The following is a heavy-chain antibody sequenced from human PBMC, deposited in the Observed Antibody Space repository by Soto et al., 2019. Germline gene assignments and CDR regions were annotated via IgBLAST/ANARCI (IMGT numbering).Heavy chain of an antibody. Sequence: QVQLVESGGGLVKPGGSLRLSCAVSGFTFSDYYMTWIRQAPGKGLEWVSYISSSPSHTNYADSVKGRFTISRDNAKNSLFLQMNSLRAEDTAVYYCARGRGASADYFDFWGQGTLVTVSS. D-gene: IGHD1-26*01. J-gene: IGHJ4*02. CDR1: GFTFSDYY. CDR3: ARGRGASADYFDF. V-gene: IGHV3-11*05. CDR2: ISSSPSHT.